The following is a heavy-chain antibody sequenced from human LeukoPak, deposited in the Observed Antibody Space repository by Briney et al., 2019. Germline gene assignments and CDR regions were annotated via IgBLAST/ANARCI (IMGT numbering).Heavy chain of an antibody. CDR2: ISAYNRNT. CDR1: GYTFTSYG. Sequence: ASVKVSCEASGYTFTSYGISWVRQAPGQGLEWMGWISAYNRNTNYAQKFQGRVTMTTDTFTSTAYMELRSLRSDDTAVYYCARGKWVAATYDHWGQGTLVTVSS. D-gene: IGHD1-26*01. CDR3: ARGKWVAATYDH. J-gene: IGHJ4*02. V-gene: IGHV1-18*01.